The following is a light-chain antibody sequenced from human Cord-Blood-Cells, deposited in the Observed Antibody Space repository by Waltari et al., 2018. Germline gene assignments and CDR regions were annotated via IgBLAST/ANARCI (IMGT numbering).Light chain of an antibody. CDR1: SSDVGGYNY. V-gene: IGLV2-11*01. J-gene: IGLJ3*02. Sequence: QSALTQPRSVSGSPGQSVTISRTGTSSDVGGYNYFSWYQQHPGKAPKLMFYDASKRPSGVPDRFSGSKSGNTASLTISGLQAEDEADYYCCSYAGSYTLVFGGGTKLTVL. CDR2: DAS. CDR3: CSYAGSYTLV.